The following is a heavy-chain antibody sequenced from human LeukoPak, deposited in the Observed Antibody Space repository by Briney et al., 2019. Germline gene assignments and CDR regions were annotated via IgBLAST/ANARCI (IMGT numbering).Heavy chain of an antibody. CDR3: ARAAIMIFGVGEITGYYMDV. CDR2: MSYSGST. V-gene: IGHV4-39*01. J-gene: IGHJ6*03. D-gene: IGHD3-3*01. Sequence: PSETLSLTCSVSGAAITDSTSYWAWIRQPPGKGLEWIASMSYSGSTYYNPSLKSRVTISADTSRNRFSLRLTSVTAAVASVFYCARAAIMIFGVGEITGYYMDVWGKGTTVTVSS. CDR1: GAAITDSTSY.